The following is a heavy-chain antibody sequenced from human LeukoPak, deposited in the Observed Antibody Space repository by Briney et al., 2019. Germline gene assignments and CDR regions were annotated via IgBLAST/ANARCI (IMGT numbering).Heavy chain of an antibody. D-gene: IGHD1-7*01. J-gene: IGHJ5*02. Sequence: SGPKLVKPTQTLTLTCTFSGFSLSAPQVAVGWIRQPPGKALEFLALTYWGDDKRFSSSLRSRLTITSDASKNQVVLTVANLDPVDTATYYCAHKPAQKNYFDPRGQGTLVTVSS. CDR3: AHKPAQKNYFDP. CDR1: GFSLSAPQVA. CDR2: TYWGDDK. V-gene: IGHV2-5*02.